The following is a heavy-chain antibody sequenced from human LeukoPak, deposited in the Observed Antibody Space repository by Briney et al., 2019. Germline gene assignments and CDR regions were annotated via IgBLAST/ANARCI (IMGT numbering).Heavy chain of an antibody. CDR1: GGSISSSSYY. CDR3: ARVLMYYDILTGYYPYYFDY. J-gene: IGHJ4*02. Sequence: SETLSLTCTVSGGSISSSSYYWGWIRQPPGKGLEWIGRIYYSGSTYYIPSLKSRVTIPVDTSKNQFSLKLSSVTAADTAVYYCARVLMYYDILTGYYPYYFDYWGQGTLVTVSS. V-gene: IGHV4-39*07. CDR2: IYYSGST. D-gene: IGHD3-9*01.